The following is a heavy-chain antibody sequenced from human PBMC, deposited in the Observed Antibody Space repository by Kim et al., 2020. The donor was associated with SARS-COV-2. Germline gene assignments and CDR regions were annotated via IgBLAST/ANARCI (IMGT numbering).Heavy chain of an antibody. CDR2: IIPIFGTA. CDR1: GGTFSSYA. Sequence: SVKVSCKASGGTFSSYAISWVRQAPGQWLEWMGGIIPIFGTANYAQKFQGRVTITADESTSTAYMELSSLRSEDTAVYYCARDQRIYYYYGMDVWGQGTTVTVSS. J-gene: IGHJ6*02. CDR3: ARDQRIYYYYGMDV. V-gene: IGHV1-69*13. D-gene: IGHD2-15*01.